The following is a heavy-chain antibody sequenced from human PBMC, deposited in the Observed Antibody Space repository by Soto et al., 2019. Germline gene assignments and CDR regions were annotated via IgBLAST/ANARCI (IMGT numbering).Heavy chain of an antibody. Sequence: QVQLVESGGGVVQPGRSLRLSCAASGFTFSSYGMHWVRQAPGKGLEWVAVISYDGSNKYYADSVKGRFTISRDNSKNTVYLQRNSLRAEDTAVYYCAKGGGSGWFVAYWGQGTLVTVSS. J-gene: IGHJ4*02. V-gene: IGHV3-30*18. D-gene: IGHD6-19*01. CDR2: ISYDGSNK. CDR3: AKGGGSGWFVAY. CDR1: GFTFSSYG.